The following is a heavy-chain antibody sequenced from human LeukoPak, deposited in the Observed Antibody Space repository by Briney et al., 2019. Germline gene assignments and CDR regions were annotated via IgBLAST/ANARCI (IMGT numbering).Heavy chain of an antibody. CDR1: GFTFSSYA. V-gene: IGHV3-23*01. Sequence: GGSLRLSCAASGFTFSSYAMSWVRQAPGKGLEWVSAISGSVGSTYYADSVKGRFTISRDNSKNTLYLQVNSLRAEDTAVYYCAKDSESVTDYFDYWGQGTLVTVSS. CDR3: AKDSESVTDYFDY. CDR2: ISGSVGST. D-gene: IGHD4-17*01. J-gene: IGHJ4*02.